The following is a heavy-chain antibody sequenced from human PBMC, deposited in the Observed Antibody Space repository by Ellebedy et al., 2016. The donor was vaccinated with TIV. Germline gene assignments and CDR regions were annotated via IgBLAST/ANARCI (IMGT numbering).Heavy chain of an antibody. V-gene: IGHV1-2*02. CDR1: AYTFTGYY. CDR2: INPNSGNT. D-gene: IGHD3-10*01. CDR3: ARANRPITMARGLITPPDH. Sequence: AASVQVSCKASAYTFTGYYMHWVRQAPGQGLEWMGWINPNSGNTRYAQKFQGRVTMTGDTSITTAYMDLRRLRSDDTAVYYCARANRPITMARGLITPPDHWGQGTLVTVSS. J-gene: IGHJ4*02.